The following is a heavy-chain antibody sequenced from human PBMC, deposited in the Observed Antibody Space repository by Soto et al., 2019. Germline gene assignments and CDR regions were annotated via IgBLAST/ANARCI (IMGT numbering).Heavy chain of an antibody. CDR1: GFSFSTFS. CDR3: AKGGYTFAYE. J-gene: IGHJ4*02. Sequence: GGSLSLSCAASGFSFSTFSMACFRQPPGKGLEWVSAISPSASDTLYADSVKGRFTIFRDNSKNTLFLQMTSLRAEDTAVYYCAKGGYTFAYEWGQGTLVTVSS. V-gene: IGHV3-23*01. CDR2: ISPSASDT. D-gene: IGHD5-18*01.